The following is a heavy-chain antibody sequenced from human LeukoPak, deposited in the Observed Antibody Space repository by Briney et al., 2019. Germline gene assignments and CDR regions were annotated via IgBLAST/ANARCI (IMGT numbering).Heavy chain of an antibody. J-gene: IGHJ5*02. Sequence: SETLSLTCTVSGGSISSGGYYWSWIRQPPGKGLEWSGYIYHSGSTYYNPSLKSRVTISVDRSKNQFSLKLSSVTAADTAVYYCARDAHYDPNNWFDPWGQGTLVTVSS. CDR1: GGSISSGGYY. CDR3: ARDAHYDPNNWFDP. V-gene: IGHV4-30-2*01. CDR2: IYHSGST. D-gene: IGHD3-3*01.